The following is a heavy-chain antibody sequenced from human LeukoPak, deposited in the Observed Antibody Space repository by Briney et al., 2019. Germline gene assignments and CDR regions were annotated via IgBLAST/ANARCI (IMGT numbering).Heavy chain of an antibody. Sequence: SETLSLTCTVSGGSISSSSYHWGWIRQPPGKGLEWIGSIYYSGSTYYNPSLKSRVTISVDTSKNQFSLKLSSVTAADTAVYYCARHGYCSSTTCYSYFDYWGQGTLVTVSS. CDR2: IYYSGST. D-gene: IGHD2-2*03. CDR3: ARHGYCSSTTCYSYFDY. J-gene: IGHJ4*02. V-gene: IGHV4-39*01. CDR1: GGSISSSSYH.